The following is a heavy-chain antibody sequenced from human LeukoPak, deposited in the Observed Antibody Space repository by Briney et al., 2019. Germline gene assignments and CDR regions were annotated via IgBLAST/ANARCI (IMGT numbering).Heavy chain of an antibody. CDR3: ARGGRGWQWLVPFLDY. V-gene: IGHV3-30*04. J-gene: IGHJ4*02. CDR2: ISYDGSNK. Sequence: PGRSLRLSCAASGFTFSSYAMHWVLQAPGKGLEWVAVISYDGSNKYYADSVKGRFTISRDNSKNTLYLRMNSLRAEDTAVYYCARGGRGWQWLVPFLDYWGQGTLVTVSS. D-gene: IGHD6-19*01. CDR1: GFTFSSYA.